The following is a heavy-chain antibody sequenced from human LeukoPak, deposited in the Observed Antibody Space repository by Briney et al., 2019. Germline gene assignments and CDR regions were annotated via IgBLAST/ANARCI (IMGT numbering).Heavy chain of an antibody. Sequence: GGSLRLSCIASGFIFSNHGMNWVRQTPEKGLEWISYISSTSTDIYYLDSVKGRFTISRDNAKNSLYLQMNSLRAEDTAIYYCARRGPYFDYWGQGILVTVSS. V-gene: IGHV3-21*05. CDR1: GFIFSNHG. CDR2: ISSTSTDI. D-gene: IGHD3-10*01. CDR3: ARRGPYFDY. J-gene: IGHJ4*02.